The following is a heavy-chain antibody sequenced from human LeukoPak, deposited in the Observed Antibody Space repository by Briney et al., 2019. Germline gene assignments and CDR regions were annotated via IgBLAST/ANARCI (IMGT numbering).Heavy chain of an antibody. Sequence: ASVKVSCKASGYTFTGYYMHWVRQAPGQGLEWMGWINPNSGGTNYAQKFQGRVTMTRDTSISTAYMELSRLRSDDTAVYYCASARPLVMVAATLRYYYYGMDVWGQGTTVTVSS. V-gene: IGHV1-2*02. CDR1: GYTFTGYY. CDR3: ASARPLVMVAATLRYYYYGMDV. J-gene: IGHJ6*02. D-gene: IGHD2-15*01. CDR2: INPNSGGT.